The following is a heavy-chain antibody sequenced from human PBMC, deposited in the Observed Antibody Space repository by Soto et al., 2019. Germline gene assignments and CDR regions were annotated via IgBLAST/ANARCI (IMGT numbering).Heavy chain of an antibody. J-gene: IGHJ6*03. Sequence: SETLSLTCTVSGGSISSGGYYWSWIRQHPGKGLEWIGYIYYSGSTYYNPSLKSRVTISVDTFKNQFSLKLGSVTAADTAVYYCASGIVVVVAATHLHPYYMDVWGKGTTVTVSS. V-gene: IGHV4-31*03. D-gene: IGHD2-15*01. CDR3: ASGIVVVVAATHLHPYYMDV. CDR2: IYYSGST. CDR1: GGSISSGGYY.